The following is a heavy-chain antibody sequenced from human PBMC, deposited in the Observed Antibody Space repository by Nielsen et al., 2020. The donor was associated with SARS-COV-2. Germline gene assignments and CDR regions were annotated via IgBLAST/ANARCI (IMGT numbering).Heavy chain of an antibody. J-gene: IGHJ6*02. CDR1: GFTFSGHW. CDR3: ARAYVEMATIRHYGMDV. V-gene: IGHV3-74*01. Sequence: GESLKISCEASGFTFSGHWMHWVRQAPGKGLLWVSRIKSDGSSTNYADSVKGRFTISRDNAKNTLYLQMNSLRAEDTAVYYCARAYVEMATIRHYGMDVWGQGTTVTVSS. CDR2: IKSDGSST. D-gene: IGHD5-24*01.